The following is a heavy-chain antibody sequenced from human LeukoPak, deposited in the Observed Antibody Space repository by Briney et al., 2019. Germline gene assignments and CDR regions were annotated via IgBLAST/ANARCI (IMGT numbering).Heavy chain of an antibody. V-gene: IGHV3-64D*06. Sequence: GGSLRLSCSASAFTFIYYAMHWVRQAPGKGLEYVSGISSNGGNTYYADSVKGRFTMSRANTDNTLYLQMSSLRAEDTALYYCVKDRGQSIETSGHFGSWGQGTLVTVSS. CDR1: AFTFIYYA. J-gene: IGHJ4*02. D-gene: IGHD5-24*01. CDR2: ISSNGGNT. CDR3: VKDRGQSIETSGHFGS.